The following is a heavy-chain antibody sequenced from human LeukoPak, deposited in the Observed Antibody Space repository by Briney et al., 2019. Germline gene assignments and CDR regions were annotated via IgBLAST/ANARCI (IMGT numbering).Heavy chain of an antibody. CDR1: GITFSSYA. CDR2: ISGSGGST. CDR3: AKVVYYDFWSGYYYGMDV. Sequence: GGSLRLSCAAAGITFSSYAMSLVRQAPGKGLEWVSAISGSGGSTYYADSVKGRFTISRDNSKNTLYLQMNSLRAEDTAVYYCAKVVYYDFWSGYYYGMDVWGQGTTVTVSS. J-gene: IGHJ6*02. D-gene: IGHD3-3*01. V-gene: IGHV3-23*01.